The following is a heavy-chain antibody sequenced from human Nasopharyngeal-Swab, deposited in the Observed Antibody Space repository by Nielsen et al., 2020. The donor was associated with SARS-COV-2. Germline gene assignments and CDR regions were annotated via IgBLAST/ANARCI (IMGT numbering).Heavy chain of an antibody. CDR2: PYYRSQWYS. CDR1: GDSVSRNNAA. J-gene: IGHJ6*02. D-gene: IGHD3-10*01. CDR3: ARDRGALNV. Sequence: SETLSLTCAISGDSVSRNNAAGTWIRQSPSRGLEWLGGPYYRSQWYSDYAVSVKSRITITPDTAKNQFSLQLNSVTPEDTAVYYCARDRGALNVWGQGTTVTVSS. V-gene: IGHV6-1*01.